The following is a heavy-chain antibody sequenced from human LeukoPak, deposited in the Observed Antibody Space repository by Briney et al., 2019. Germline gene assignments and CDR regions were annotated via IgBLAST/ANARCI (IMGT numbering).Heavy chain of an antibody. V-gene: IGHV1-8*01. D-gene: IGHD5-18*01. Sequence: ASVKVSCKASGYTFTSYDINWVRQATGQGLEWMGWMNPNSGNTGYAQKFQGRVTMTRNTSISTAYMELSSLRSEDTAVYYCARGYIGNSRGYSYGSHFDYWGQGTLVTVSS. CDR2: MNPNSGNT. J-gene: IGHJ4*02. CDR3: ARGYIGNSRGYSYGSHFDY. CDR1: GYTFTSYD.